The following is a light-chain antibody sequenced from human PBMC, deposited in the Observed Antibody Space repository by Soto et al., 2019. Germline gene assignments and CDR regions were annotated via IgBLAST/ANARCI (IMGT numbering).Light chain of an antibody. J-gene: IGLJ1*01. CDR2: NVS. CDR3: TSYTSGSLYV. Sequence: QSALTQPASVSGSPGQSITISCTGTSSDFGAYNYVSWYQQYPGKVPKLLIYNVSNRPSGVSNRFSGSKSGNMASLTISGLQAEDEADYFCTSYTSGSLYVFGTGTKVTVL. V-gene: IGLV2-14*01. CDR1: SSDFGAYNY.